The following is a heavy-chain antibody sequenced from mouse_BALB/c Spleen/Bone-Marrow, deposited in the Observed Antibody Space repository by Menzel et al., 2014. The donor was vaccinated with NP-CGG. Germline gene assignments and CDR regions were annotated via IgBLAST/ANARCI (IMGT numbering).Heavy chain of an antibody. J-gene: IGHJ4*01. D-gene: IGHD2-4*01. CDR3: ARGGHDFSLDY. CDR2: IDTSDSYI. V-gene: IGHV1-69*01. CDR1: GYTFXDKW. Sequence: SGAEFVMPGASVKMSCKASGYTFXDKWMHWVKQRPGQGLEWIGAIDTSDSYINYNQKFKGKASLTVDASSSTAYMHLSSLTSDDSAVYYCARGGHDFSLDYWGQGTSVIVSS.